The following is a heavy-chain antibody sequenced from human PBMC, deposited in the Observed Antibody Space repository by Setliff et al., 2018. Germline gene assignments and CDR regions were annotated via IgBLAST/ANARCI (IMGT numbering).Heavy chain of an antibody. V-gene: IGHV1-18*01. CDR1: GYTFTNYG. D-gene: IGHD6-19*01. CDR3: ARSPPNRGFGSGWYGDS. Sequence: ASVKVSCKASGYTFTNYGITWVRQAPGQGLEWMGWISPYNGDTRFAQSFQDRVTVTTDKPTTTAYMELRSLRADETAVYYCARSPPNRGFGSGWYGDSWGQGTLVTVSS. CDR2: ISPYNGDT. J-gene: IGHJ4*02.